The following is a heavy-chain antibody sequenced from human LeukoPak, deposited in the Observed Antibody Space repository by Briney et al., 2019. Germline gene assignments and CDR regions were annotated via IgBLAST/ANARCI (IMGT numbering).Heavy chain of an antibody. CDR1: GYTFTGYY. J-gene: IGHJ4*02. CDR3: ARDRQLLWFGESGFDY. V-gene: IGHV1-2*02. D-gene: IGHD3-10*01. Sequence: ASVKVSCKASGYTFTGYYMHWVRQAPGQGLEWMGWINPNSGGTNYAQKFQGRVTMTRDTSISTAYMELSRLRSDDTAVYYCARDRQLLWFGESGFDYWGQGTLVTVSS. CDR2: INPNSGGT.